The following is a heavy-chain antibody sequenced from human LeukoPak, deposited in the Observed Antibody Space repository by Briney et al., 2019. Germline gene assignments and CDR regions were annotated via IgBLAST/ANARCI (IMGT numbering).Heavy chain of an antibody. D-gene: IGHD6-19*01. CDR3: ARGDPRYSSGWYY. CDR1: GGSISSYY. J-gene: IGHJ4*02. V-gene: IGHV4-59*01. Sequence: SETLSLTCTVSGGSISSYYWSWIRQPPGKGLEWIGYIYYSGSTNYNPSLKSRVTISVDTSKNQFSLKLSSVPAADTAVYYCARGDPRYSSGWYYWGQGTLVTVSS. CDR2: IYYSGST.